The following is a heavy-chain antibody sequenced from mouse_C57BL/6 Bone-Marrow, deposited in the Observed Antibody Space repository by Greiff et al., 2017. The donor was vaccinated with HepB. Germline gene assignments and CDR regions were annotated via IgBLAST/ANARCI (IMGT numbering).Heavy chain of an antibody. V-gene: IGHV1-64*01. Sequence: QVQLQQPGAELVKPGASVKLSCKASGYTFTSYWMHWVKQRPGQGLEWIGMIHSNSGSSNYNEKFKSKATLTVDKSSSTAYMQLSSLTSEDSAVYYCARGDYGSSYDWYFDVWGTVTTVTGSS. CDR2: IHSNSGSS. D-gene: IGHD1-1*01. CDR3: ARGDYGSSYDWYFDV. CDR1: GYTFTSYW. J-gene: IGHJ1*03.